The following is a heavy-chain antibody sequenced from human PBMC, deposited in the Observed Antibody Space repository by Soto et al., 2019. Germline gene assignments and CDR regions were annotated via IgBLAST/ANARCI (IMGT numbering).Heavy chain of an antibody. V-gene: IGHV3-23*01. CDR2: LTGSSSNI. J-gene: IGHJ4*02. CDR3: AKERGSQLWFRYFDY. D-gene: IGHD5-18*01. CDR1: GFSFRNYA. Sequence: GGSLRLSCAASGFSFRNYAMSWVRQAPGKGLEWISTLTGSSSNIYYADSVKGRFAISRDNSKNTLYLQMNSLRAEDTAVYYCAKERGSQLWFRYFDYWGQGTLVTVSS.